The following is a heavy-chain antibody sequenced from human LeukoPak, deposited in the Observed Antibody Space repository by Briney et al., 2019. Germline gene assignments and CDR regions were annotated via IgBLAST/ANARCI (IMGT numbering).Heavy chain of an antibody. J-gene: IGHJ5*02. CDR2: ISGSGDST. D-gene: IGHD6-19*01. CDR3: AKGQWLVNNWFDP. CDR1: GFTFSCHA. V-gene: IGHV3-23*01. Sequence: GGSLRLSCAASGFTFSCHAMSWVRQAPGKGLHWVSAISGSGDSTYYADSVKGRLTISRDNSKNTLYLQMNSLRAEDTAVYYCAKGQWLVNNWFDPWGQGTLVTVSS.